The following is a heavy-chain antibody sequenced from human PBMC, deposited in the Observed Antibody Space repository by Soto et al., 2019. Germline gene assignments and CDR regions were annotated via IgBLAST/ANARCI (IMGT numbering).Heavy chain of an antibody. CDR1: GGSISSYY. J-gene: IGHJ4*02. CDR3: ARDRSYDN. Sequence: LSLTCTVSGGSISSYYWSWIRQPPGKGLEWIGYIYYSGSTNYNPSLKSRVTISVDTSKNQFSLKLSSVTAADTAVYYCARDRSYDNWGQGTLVTVSS. D-gene: IGHD3-22*01. V-gene: IGHV4-59*01. CDR2: IYYSGST.